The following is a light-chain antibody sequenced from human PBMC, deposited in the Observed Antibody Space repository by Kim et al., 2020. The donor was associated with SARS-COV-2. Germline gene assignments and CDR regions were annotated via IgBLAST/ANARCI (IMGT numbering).Light chain of an antibody. CDR1: NIGSKS. J-gene: IGLJ3*02. CDR2: YDS. V-gene: IGLV3-21*01. CDR3: QGWESSSDHPV. Sequence: SYELTQPPSVSVAPGKTARITCGGNNIGSKSVHWYQQKPGQAPVLVIYYDSDRPSGIPERFSGSNSGNTATLTISRVEAGDEADYYCQGWESSSDHPVFGGGTQLTVL.